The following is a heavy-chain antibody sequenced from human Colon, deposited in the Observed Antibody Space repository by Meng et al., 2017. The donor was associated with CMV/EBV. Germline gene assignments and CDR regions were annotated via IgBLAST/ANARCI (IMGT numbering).Heavy chain of an antibody. D-gene: IGHD2-2*01. CDR3: ARAGVVAARYFDY. CDR1: GFTFSDYY. V-gene: IGHV3-11*01. Sequence: AAAGFTFSDYYMSWIRQAPGKGLEWVSYISSSGSTIYYADSVKGRFTISRDNAKNSLYLQMNSLRAEDTAVYYCARAGVVAARYFDYWGQGTLVTVSS. CDR2: ISSSGSTI. J-gene: IGHJ4*02.